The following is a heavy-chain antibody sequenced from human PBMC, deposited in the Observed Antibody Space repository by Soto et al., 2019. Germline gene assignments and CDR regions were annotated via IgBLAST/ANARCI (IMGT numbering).Heavy chain of an antibody. CDR1: GFTFSSYG. V-gene: IGHV3-33*01. CDR3: ARDFWSGYSAGYGMNV. CDR2: IWYDGSNK. Sequence: GGSLRLSCAASGFTFSSYGMHWVRQAPGKGLEWVAVIWYDGSNKYYADSVKGRFTISRDNSKNTLYLQMHRLRAEDTAVYYCARDFWSGYSAGYGMNVCGRVTTVTFSS. D-gene: IGHD3-3*01. J-gene: IGHJ6*02.